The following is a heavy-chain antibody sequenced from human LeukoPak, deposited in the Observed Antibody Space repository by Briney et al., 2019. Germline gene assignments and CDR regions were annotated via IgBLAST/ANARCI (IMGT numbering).Heavy chain of an antibody. CDR1: GYTITEFS. Sequence: GASVKVSCKLSGYTITEFSIHWVRQAPGKGLQWMAGFDRELGEAIYAENFQGRVTMTEDTSTDTAYMELSGLRSEDTAVYYCATFGPGDSGSYYGGFGYWGQGTLVTVSS. D-gene: IGHD1-26*01. V-gene: IGHV1-24*01. CDR3: ATFGPGDSGSYYGGFGY. CDR2: FDRELGEA. J-gene: IGHJ4*02.